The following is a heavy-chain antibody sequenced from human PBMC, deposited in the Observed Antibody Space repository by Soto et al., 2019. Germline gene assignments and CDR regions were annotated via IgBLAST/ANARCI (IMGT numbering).Heavy chain of an antibody. V-gene: IGHV3-11*01. D-gene: IGHD1-26*01. CDR3: ARPATNSMDV. CDR1: GFTFSRYA. J-gene: IGHJ6*02. Sequence: GVSLRLSFAASGFTFSRYAMSWVRQATGKGLEWVSAISSSGSTIYYADSVKGRFTISRDNAKNSLYLQMNSLRAEDTAVYYCARPATNSMDVWGQGTTVTVSS. CDR2: ISSSGSTI.